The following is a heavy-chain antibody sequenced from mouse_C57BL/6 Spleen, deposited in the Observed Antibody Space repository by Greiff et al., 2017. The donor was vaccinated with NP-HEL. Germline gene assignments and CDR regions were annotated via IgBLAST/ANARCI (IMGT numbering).Heavy chain of an antibody. CDR2: IRSKSNNYAT. J-gene: IGHJ4*01. CDR1: GFSFNTYA. CDR3: VRHGLGPRAMDY. V-gene: IGHV10-1*01. D-gene: IGHD4-1*01. Sequence: EVQRVESGGGLVQPKGSLKLSCAASGFSFNTYAMNWVRQAPGKGLEWVARIRSKSNNYATYYADSVKDRFTISRDDSESMLYLQMNNLKTEDTAMYYCVRHGLGPRAMDYWGQGTSVTVSS.